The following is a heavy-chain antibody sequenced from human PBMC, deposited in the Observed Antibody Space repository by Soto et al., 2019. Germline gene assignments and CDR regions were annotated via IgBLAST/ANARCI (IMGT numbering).Heavy chain of an antibody. Sequence: GASVKVSCKASGYIFNKYGFNWVRQAPGQGLEWMGRISAFNGYTNFAQKFQGRVTLTTDTSTNTAYMELSSLRSDDTAIYYCARGRGVVIPAGTPDAFDVWGQGTMVNVSS. J-gene: IGHJ3*01. CDR2: ISAFNGYT. D-gene: IGHD2-21*01. CDR3: ARGRGVVIPAGTPDAFDV. V-gene: IGHV1-18*01. CDR1: GYIFNKYG.